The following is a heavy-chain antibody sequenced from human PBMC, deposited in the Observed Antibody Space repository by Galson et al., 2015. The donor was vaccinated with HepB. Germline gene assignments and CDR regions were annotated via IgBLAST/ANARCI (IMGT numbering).Heavy chain of an antibody. Sequence: SVKVSCKASGYTFTSYGISWVRQAPGQGLEWMGWISAYNGSTNYAQKLQGRVTMTTDTSTSTAYMELRSLRSDDTAVYYCARPTKAYCSGGSCSPFDYWGQGTLVTVSS. CDR2: ISAYNGST. CDR1: GYTFTSYG. J-gene: IGHJ4*02. V-gene: IGHV1-18*01. CDR3: ARPTKAYCSGGSCSPFDY. D-gene: IGHD2-15*01.